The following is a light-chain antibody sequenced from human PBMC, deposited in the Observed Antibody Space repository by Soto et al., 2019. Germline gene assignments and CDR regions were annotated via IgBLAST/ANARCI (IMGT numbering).Light chain of an antibody. CDR2: GAS. V-gene: IGKV3-20*01. J-gene: IGKJ1*01. CDR3: QQYGSPPPT. Sequence: EIVLTQSPGTLSLSPGERATLSCRASESVSNDHLAWYQRKPGQAPRLLIYGASYTATDIPYRFSGSGSGTDFTLTIARLEAEDFAVYICQQYGSPPPTVGLGTKVEI. CDR1: ESVSNDH.